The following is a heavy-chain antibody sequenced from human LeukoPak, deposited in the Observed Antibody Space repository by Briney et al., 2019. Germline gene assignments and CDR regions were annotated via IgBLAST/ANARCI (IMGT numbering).Heavy chain of an antibody. CDR1: GGSLSSSSYY. Sequence: SETLSLTCTVSGGSLSSSSYYWGWIRQPPGKGLEWIGSTYYSGSTYYNPSLKSRVTISVDTSKNQFSLKLTSVTAADTAVYYCAQNRGFSLGDNWGQGTLVIVS. V-gene: IGHV4-39*07. J-gene: IGHJ4*02. CDR2: TYYSGST. D-gene: IGHD5-12*01. CDR3: AQNRGFSLGDN.